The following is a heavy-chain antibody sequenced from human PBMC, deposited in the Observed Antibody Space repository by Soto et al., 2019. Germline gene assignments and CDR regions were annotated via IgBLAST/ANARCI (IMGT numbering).Heavy chain of an antibody. D-gene: IGHD5-18*01. CDR2: IYYSGST. J-gene: IGHJ4*02. V-gene: IGHV4-31*03. CDR1: GGSISSGGYY. Sequence: QVQLQESGPGLVKPSQTLSLTCTVSGGSISSGGYYWSWIRQHPGKGLEWIGYIYYSGSTYYNPSLKSRVTISVDTSKNQCSLKLSSVTAADTAVYYGARGAAMVHLPFDYWGQGTLVTVSS. CDR3: ARGAAMVHLPFDY.